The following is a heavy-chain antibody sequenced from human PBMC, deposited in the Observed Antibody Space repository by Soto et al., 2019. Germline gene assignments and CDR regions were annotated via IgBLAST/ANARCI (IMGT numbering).Heavy chain of an antibody. V-gene: IGHV2-5*02. CDR2: IYWDDDK. CDR3: XXLXXXXXXXWFDP. Sequence: QITLKESGPTLVKPTQTXTXTXXXXGFSXSTXXXXVXWXRQPPGKALEWLALIYWDDDKRYSPSLKSRLTITKDTSKNQVVLTMTNMDPVDTATYXXXXLXXXXXXXWFDPWGQGTLVTVSS. CDR1: GFSXSTXXXX. J-gene: IGHJ5*02.